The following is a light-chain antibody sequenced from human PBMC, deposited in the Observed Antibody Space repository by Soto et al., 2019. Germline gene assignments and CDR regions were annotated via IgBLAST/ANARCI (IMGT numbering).Light chain of an antibody. CDR3: QQYGSSPLWT. CDR1: QSVSSN. CDR2: GAS. Sequence: DIVMTQSPATLSVSPGERATLSCRASQSVSSNLAWYQQKPGQAPRLLISGASTRATGIPARLSGSGSGTEFTLTISSLRSEDFAVYYCQQYGSSPLWTFGQGTKVDIK. J-gene: IGKJ1*01. V-gene: IGKV3-15*01.